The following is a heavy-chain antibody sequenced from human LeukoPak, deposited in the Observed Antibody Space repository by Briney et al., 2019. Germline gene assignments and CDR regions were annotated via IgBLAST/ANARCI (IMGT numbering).Heavy chain of an antibody. CDR2: IYDRGST. V-gene: IGHV4-59*01. Sequence: PSETLTLTCTVSGCSISSYYLRWVRQPPGKGLEWMGNIYDRGSTKYNPSLKSRVTISVDTSKNQFSLRLSSVTAADTAVYYCARGRTFDNWGQGTLVTVSS. CDR1: GCSISSYY. J-gene: IGHJ4*02. CDR3: ARGRTFDN.